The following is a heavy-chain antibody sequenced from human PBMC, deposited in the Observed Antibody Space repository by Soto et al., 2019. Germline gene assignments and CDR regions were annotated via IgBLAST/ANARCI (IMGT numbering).Heavy chain of an antibody. J-gene: IGHJ5*02. CDR3: ARGVAAAEALETSWFDP. CDR2: IYYSGST. D-gene: IGHD6-13*01. V-gene: IGHV4-59*01. CDR1: GGSISSYY. Sequence: PSVTLSLTCTVSGGSISSYYWSWIRQPPGKGLEWIGYIYYSGSTNYNPSLKSRVTISVDTSKNQFSLKLSSVTAADTAVYYCARGVAAAEALETSWFDPWGQGTLVTVSS.